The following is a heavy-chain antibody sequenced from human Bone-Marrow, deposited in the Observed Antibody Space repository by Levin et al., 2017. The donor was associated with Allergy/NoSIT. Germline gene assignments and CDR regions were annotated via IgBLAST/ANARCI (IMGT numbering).Heavy chain of an antibody. Sequence: GGSLRLSCVASGFTFANHAMIWVRQAPGMRLEWVAGISGSGGSTVYADSVKGRFTISRDNSKNTLYLQMNSLRAEDTAVYSCAKDLWEVGPHHYAVGDSWGQGTLVTVSS. CDR2: ISGSGGST. V-gene: IGHV3-23*01. CDR3: AKDLWEVGPHHYAVGDS. CDR1: GFTFANHA. J-gene: IGHJ5*01. D-gene: IGHD1-26*01.